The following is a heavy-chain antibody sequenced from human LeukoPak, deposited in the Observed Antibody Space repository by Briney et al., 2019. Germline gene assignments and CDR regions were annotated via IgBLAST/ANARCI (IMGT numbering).Heavy chain of an antibody. J-gene: IGHJ2*01. CDR2: FQSGERP. V-gene: IGHV4-4*09. D-gene: IGHD3-22*01. Sequence: SETLSLTCSVSGGSFGSSHWSWIRQAPGKGLECIWNFQSGERPNYNPSLKSRVAISADTSKKQFFLRLTSVTAADTAVYYCARLANYYDRSGPADWYFDLWGRGTLVSVSS. CDR3: ARLANYYDRSGPADWYFDL. CDR1: GGSFGSSH.